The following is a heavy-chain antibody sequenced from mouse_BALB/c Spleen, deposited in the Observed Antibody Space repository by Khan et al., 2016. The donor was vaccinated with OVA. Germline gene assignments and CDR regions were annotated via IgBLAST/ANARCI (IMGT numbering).Heavy chain of an antibody. CDR3: AREWGAGFPY. Sequence: QVQLKESGAELARPGASVKLSCKASGYTFTDYNINWVKQRTGQGFEWIGEIYPGSINTYYNEKFKGKATLTADKSSSTAYMQLSSLTSEDSAVYFWAREWGAGFPYWSQGTLVTVSA. V-gene: IGHV1-77*01. CDR1: GYTFTDYN. CDR2: IYPGSINT. J-gene: IGHJ3*01.